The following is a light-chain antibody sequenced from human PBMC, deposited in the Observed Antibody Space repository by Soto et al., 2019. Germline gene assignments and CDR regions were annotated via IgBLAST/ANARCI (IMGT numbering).Light chain of an antibody. J-gene: IGLJ3*02. CDR3: LLSHGRARV. Sequence: SYELTQPPSVSVSPGQTASITCSGDKLGDKYACWYQQKPGQSPVLVIYQDSKRPSGIPERFSGSNSGNTATLTISGTQAMDEADYYCLLSHGRARVFGGGTKLTVL. V-gene: IGLV3-1*01. CDR1: KLGDKY. CDR2: QDS.